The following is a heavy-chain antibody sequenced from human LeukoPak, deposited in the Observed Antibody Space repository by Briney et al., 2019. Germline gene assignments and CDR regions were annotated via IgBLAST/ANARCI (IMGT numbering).Heavy chain of an antibody. CDR3: AKGNERYRTVSSFDS. CDR1: GFTSTTFT. CDR2: INRGGGGT. Sequence: GGSLKLSCAASGFTSTTFTMNWVRQAPGKGLEWVSAINRGGGGTYYADFVKGRFTISRDNSENTLYLQMNSMRAEDTATYYCAKGNERYRTVSSFDSWGQGTQVTVSS. V-gene: IGHV3-23*01. J-gene: IGHJ4*02. D-gene: IGHD1-1*01.